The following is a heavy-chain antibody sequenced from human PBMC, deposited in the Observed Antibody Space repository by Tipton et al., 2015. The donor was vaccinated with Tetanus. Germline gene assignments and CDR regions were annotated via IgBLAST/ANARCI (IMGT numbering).Heavy chain of an antibody. V-gene: IGHV4-59*12. CDR3: ARTPVYYYGMDV. CDR2: IFYGGTT. CDR1: GDSITSFY. J-gene: IGHJ6*02. Sequence: TLSLTCTVSGDSITSFYLSWIRQPPGKGLEWIGYIFYGGTTNYNPSLKSRVPISTDKSKNQVSLRLNSVTAADTAVYFCARTPVYYYGMDVWGQGTAVTVSS.